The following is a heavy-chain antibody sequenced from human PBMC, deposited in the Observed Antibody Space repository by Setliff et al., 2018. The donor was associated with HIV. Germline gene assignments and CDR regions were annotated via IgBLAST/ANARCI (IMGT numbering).Heavy chain of an antibody. CDR2: IIPKYNTP. D-gene: IGHD3-10*01. Sequence: GPSVKVSCKASGDTFSTFAIILVRQAPGQGLEWMGWIIPKYNTPDYAHIFKGRLTLTADESTSTAHMELVGLTSEDTAVYYYARGSPIVWIGEFLYPEIDYWGQVSLVTVSS. J-gene: IGHJ4*02. V-gene: IGHV1-69*13. CDR3: ARGSPIVWIGEFLYPEIDY. CDR1: GDTFSTFA.